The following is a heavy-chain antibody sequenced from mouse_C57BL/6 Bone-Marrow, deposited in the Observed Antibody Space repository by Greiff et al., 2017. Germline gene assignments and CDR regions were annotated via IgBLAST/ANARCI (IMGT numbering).Heavy chain of an antibody. D-gene: IGHD3-2*02. Sequence: QVQLKQPGAELVKPGASVKMSCKASGYTFTSYWITWVKQRPGQGLEWIGDIYPGSGSTNYNEKFKSKATLTVDTSSSTAYMQLSSLTSEDSAVYYCARLGTAQASFAYWGQGTLVTVSA. CDR3: ARLGTAQASFAY. V-gene: IGHV1-55*01. CDR2: IYPGSGST. CDR1: GYTFTSYW. J-gene: IGHJ3*01.